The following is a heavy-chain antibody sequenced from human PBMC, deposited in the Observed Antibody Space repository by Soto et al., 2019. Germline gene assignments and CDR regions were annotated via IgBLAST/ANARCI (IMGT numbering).Heavy chain of an antibody. CDR2: IYYSGST. CDR1: GGSISSSSYY. CDR3: ARGSVLHRYYFDY. D-gene: IGHD3-10*01. Sequence: QLQLQESGPGLVKPSETLSLTCTVSGGSISSSSYYWGWIRQPPGKGLEWIGSIYYSGSTYYNPSLKSRVTISVDTSKNQFSLKLSSVTAADTAVYYCARGSVLHRYYFDYWGQGTLVTVSS. V-gene: IGHV4-39*01. J-gene: IGHJ4*02.